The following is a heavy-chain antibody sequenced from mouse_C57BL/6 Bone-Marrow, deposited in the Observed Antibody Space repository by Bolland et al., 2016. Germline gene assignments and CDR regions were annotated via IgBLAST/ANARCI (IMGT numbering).Heavy chain of an antibody. CDR2: T. D-gene: IGHD2-5*01. CDR3: ARLIVTFDY. Sequence: TYYPDTMERRFIISRDNTKKTLYLQMSSLRSEDTALYYCARLIVTFDYWGQGTLV. J-gene: IGHJ3*01. V-gene: IGHV5-2*01.